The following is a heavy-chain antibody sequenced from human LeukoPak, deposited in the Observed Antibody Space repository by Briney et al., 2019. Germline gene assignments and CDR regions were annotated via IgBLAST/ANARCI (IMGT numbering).Heavy chain of an antibody. J-gene: IGHJ5*02. D-gene: IGHD5-18*01. CDR1: GFTFSSYA. CDR2: ITGSGSNT. V-gene: IGHV3-23*01. CDR3: VRGYSYGWFDP. Sequence: PGGSLRLSCAASGFTFSSYAMSWVRQAPGKGLEWVSAITGSGSNTYYVDSVKGRFTISRDNSKNTLYLQMNSLRAEDTAVYYCVRGYSYGWFDPWGQGTLVTVSS.